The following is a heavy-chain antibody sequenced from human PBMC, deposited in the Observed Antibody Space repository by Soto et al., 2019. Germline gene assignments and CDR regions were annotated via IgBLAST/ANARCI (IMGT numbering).Heavy chain of an antibody. CDR1: GFSFGGYN. J-gene: IGHJ4*02. V-gene: IGHV3-48*02. CDR3: ARDTSHGVTVGGLDS. Sequence: GGSLRLSCAASGFSFGGYNMNWVRQAPGKGLEWVSHITSGLTAHYADFVQGRFTISRDNAKNSLYLEMNDLRDEDAAVYYCARDTSHGVTVGGLDSWGQGTLVTVSS. D-gene: IGHD2-21*02. CDR2: ITSGLTA.